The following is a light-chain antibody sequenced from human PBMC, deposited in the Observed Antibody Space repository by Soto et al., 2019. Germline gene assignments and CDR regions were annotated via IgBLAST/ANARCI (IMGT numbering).Light chain of an antibody. J-gene: IGLJ3*02. V-gene: IGLV2-14*01. Sequence: QSALTQPASVSGSTGQSITSSCTGTSSDVGGYTYVSWYQQHPGKAPKLMIYEVSNRPSGVSNRFSGSKSGNTASLTISGLQAEDEADYYCSSYTSSSTLVFGGGTKVTVL. CDR1: SSDVGGYTY. CDR3: SSYTSSSTLV. CDR2: EVS.